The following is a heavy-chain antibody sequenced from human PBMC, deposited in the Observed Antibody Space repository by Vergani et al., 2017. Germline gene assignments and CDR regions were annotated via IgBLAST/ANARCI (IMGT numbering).Heavy chain of an antibody. CDR1: GYIFTGYY. Sequence: QVQLVQSGAEVKKPGASVKVSCKASGYIFTGYYMHWVRQAPGQGLEWMGWINPNSGGTNYAQKFQGRVTMTRDTSISTAYMELSRLRSDDTAVYYCARDLGAYDILTGYSKGYYYYGMDVWGQGTTVTVSS. J-gene: IGHJ6*02. D-gene: IGHD3-9*01. V-gene: IGHV1-2*02. CDR2: INPNSGGT. CDR3: ARDLGAYDILTGYSKGYYYYGMDV.